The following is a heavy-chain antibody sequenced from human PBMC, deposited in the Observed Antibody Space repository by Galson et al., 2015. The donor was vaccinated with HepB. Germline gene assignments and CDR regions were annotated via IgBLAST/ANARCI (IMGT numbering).Heavy chain of an antibody. Sequence: SLRLSCAASGFTFSSFRMHWVRQAPGKGLEWVSVIYSGGRTYYADSVKGRFTISRDNSKNTLYLQMNSLRAEDTAVYYCARETQFRYFDWFIDYWGQGTLVSVSS. D-gene: IGHD3-9*01. CDR3: ARETQFRYFDWFIDY. J-gene: IGHJ4*02. V-gene: IGHV3-53*01. CDR2: IYSGGRT. CDR1: GFTFSSFR.